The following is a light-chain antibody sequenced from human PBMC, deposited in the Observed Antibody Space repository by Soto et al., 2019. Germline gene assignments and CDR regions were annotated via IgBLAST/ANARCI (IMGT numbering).Light chain of an antibody. CDR1: QTVRNNY. Sequence: VLTLLPGTLPLSPGEGDTLPCRASQTVRNNYLAWYQQKPGQAPRLLIYDAFSRATGIPDRFSGGGSGTDFTLTISRLEPEDFAVYYCQQFSSYPLTFGGGTKVDIK. J-gene: IGKJ4*01. CDR3: QQFSSYPLT. V-gene: IGKV3-20*01. CDR2: DAF.